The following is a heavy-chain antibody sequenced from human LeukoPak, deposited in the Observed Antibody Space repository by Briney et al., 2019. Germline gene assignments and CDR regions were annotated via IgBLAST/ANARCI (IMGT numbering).Heavy chain of an antibody. V-gene: IGHV4-34*01. D-gene: IGHD3-16*02. CDR1: GGSFSGYY. J-gene: IGHJ5*02. Sequence: SETLSLTCAVYGGSFSGYYGSWIRQPPGKGLEWNGEINHSGSTNYNPSLKSRVTISVDTSKNQFSLKLSSVPAADTAVYYCARAGYDYVWGSYRQGNWFDPWGQGTLVTVSS. CDR3: ARAGYDYVWGSYRQGNWFDP. CDR2: INHSGST.